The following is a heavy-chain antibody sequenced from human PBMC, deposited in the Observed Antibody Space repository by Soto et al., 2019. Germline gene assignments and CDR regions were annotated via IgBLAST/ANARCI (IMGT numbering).Heavy chain of an antibody. J-gene: IGHJ6*02. CDR2: ISGSGSTI. V-gene: IGHV3-11*01. D-gene: IGHD6-6*01. CDR3: AREGVSGSSSAYYGMDV. CDR1: GFTFSDYY. Sequence: QVQLVESGGGLVKPGGSLRLSCAASGFTFSDYYMSWIRQAPGKGLEWVSYISGSGSTIYYADSVKGRFTISRDNAKNSLYLQMNSLRVEDTAVYYCAREGVSGSSSAYYGMDVWGQGTTVTVSS.